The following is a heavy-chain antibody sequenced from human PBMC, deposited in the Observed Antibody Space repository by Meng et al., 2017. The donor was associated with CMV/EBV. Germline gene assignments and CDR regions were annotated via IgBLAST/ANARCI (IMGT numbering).Heavy chain of an antibody. V-gene: IGHV4-61*02. CDR3: AREVVVITPYNWFDP. CDR1: GGSISSGSYY. Sequence: QGPLAETGPGLVKPSPPLSLPCPVYGGSISSGSYYWSWIRQPAGKGLEWIGRIYTSGSTNYNPSLKSRVTISVDTSKNQFSLKLSSVTAADTAVYYCAREVVVITPYNWFDPWGQGTLVTVSS. CDR2: IYTSGST. D-gene: IGHD3-22*01. J-gene: IGHJ5*02.